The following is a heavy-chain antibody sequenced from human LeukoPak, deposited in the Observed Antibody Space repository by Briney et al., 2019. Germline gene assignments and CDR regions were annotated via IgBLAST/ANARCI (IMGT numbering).Heavy chain of an antibody. V-gene: IGHV3-30-3*01. D-gene: IGHD3-10*01. J-gene: IGHJ4*02. CDR2: ISYDGSNK. Sequence: GSLRLSCAASGFTFSSYAMHWVRQAPGKGLEWVAVISYDGSNKYYADSVKGRFTISRDSSKNTLYLQMNSLRAEDTAVYYCARVHAVLLWFGELSSWGQGTLVTVSS. CDR1: GFTFSSYA. CDR3: ARVHAVLLWFGELSS.